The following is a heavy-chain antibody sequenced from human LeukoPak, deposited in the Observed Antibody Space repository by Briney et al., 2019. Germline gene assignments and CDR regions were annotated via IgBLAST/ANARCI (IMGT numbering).Heavy chain of an antibody. CDR1: GYSFTSYW. J-gene: IGHJ4*02. V-gene: IGHV5-10-1*01. CDR3: ARRRYSNTWFDY. CDR2: IDPSDSYT. Sequence: GESLKISCKGSGYSFTSYWISWVGQMPGKGLEWMGRIDPSDSYTNYSPSFQGHVTISADKSISTAYLQWSSLKASDTAIYYCARRRYSNTWFDYWGQGTLVTVSS. D-gene: IGHD6-13*01.